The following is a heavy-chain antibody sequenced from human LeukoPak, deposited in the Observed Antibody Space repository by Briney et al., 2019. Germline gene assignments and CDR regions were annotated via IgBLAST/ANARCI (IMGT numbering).Heavy chain of an antibody. CDR2: ISGRGDST. D-gene: IGHD3-16*01. Sequence: GGSLRLSCAASGFTFNTYVMNWVRQAPGKGLEWVSSISGRGDSTFYADSVKGRFTISRDNSKNTLSLQMNSLRAEDTAVYYCAKDRDDYVWGSYLGAFDIWGQGTMVTVSS. V-gene: IGHV3-23*01. CDR3: AKDRDDYVWGSYLGAFDI. J-gene: IGHJ3*02. CDR1: GFTFNTYV.